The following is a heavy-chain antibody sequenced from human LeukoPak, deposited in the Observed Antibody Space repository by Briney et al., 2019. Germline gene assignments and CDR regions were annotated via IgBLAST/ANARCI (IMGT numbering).Heavy chain of an antibody. Sequence: GGSLRLSCAASGFTFSSYSMNWVRQAPGKGLEWVSYISSSSSTIYYADSVKGRFTISRDNAKNSLYLQMNSLRAEDTAVYYCARGRGDNWNYKAARGDNWFDPWGQGTLVTVSS. CDR3: ARGRGDNWNYKAARGDNWFDP. D-gene: IGHD1-7*01. CDR2: ISSSSSTI. CDR1: GFTFSSYS. J-gene: IGHJ5*02. V-gene: IGHV3-48*04.